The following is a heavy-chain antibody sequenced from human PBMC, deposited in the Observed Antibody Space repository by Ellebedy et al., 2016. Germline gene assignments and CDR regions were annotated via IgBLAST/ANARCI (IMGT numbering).Heavy chain of an antibody. CDR1: GYSFTSYD. Sequence: ASVKVSXXASGYSFTSYDINWVRQATGQGLEWMGRMHPYSGDTGYARKFQGRVTMTRNTSMTTAYMELSSLRSEDTAVYYCASGRFCTNGLCYPDFWGQGTLITVSS. V-gene: IGHV1-8*01. CDR3: ASGRFCTNGLCYPDF. D-gene: IGHD2-8*01. J-gene: IGHJ4*02. CDR2: MHPYSGDT.